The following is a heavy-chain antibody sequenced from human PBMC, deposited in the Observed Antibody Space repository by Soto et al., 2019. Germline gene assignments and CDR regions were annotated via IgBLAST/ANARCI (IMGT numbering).Heavy chain of an antibody. CDR2: IYYTGST. CDR3: AGVRGPYCGGECYPPTPNWFDP. V-gene: IGHV4-38-2*01. CDR1: GFTFSDYY. Sequence: PGGSLRLSCAASGFTFSDYYMSWIRQAPGKGQEWIGSIYYTGSTYYNPSLKSRVTISVDRSKNQFSLKLSSVTAADSAVYYCAGVRGPYCGGECYPPTPNWFDPWGQGTLVTSPQ. D-gene: IGHD2-21*01. J-gene: IGHJ5*02.